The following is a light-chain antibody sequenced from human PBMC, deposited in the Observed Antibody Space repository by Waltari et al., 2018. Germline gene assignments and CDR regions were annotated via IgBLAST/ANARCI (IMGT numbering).Light chain of an antibody. CDR2: GTS. CDR1: QSVTSIS. Sequence: EIVLTQSPGTLSLSPGERANLSCRASQSVTSISFSWYQHKPGQAPRLLIYGTSNRATGIPDRFSGSGFGTDFTLTISRLEPEDFAVYYCQQYDGLVLTFGGGTKVEI. J-gene: IGKJ4*01. CDR3: QQYDGLVLT. V-gene: IGKV3-20*01.